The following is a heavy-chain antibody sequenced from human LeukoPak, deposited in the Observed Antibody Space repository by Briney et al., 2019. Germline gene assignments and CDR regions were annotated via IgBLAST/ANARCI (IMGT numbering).Heavy chain of an antibody. Sequence: GASVKVSCKASGYTFTSYDINWVRQATGQGLEWMGWMNPNSGNTGYAQKFQGRVTITRNTSISTAYMEPSSLRSEDTAVYYCARVVKRGYNWFDPWGQGTLVTVSS. V-gene: IGHV1-8*03. J-gene: IGHJ5*02. D-gene: IGHD3-22*01. CDR3: ARVVKRGYNWFDP. CDR2: MNPNSGNT. CDR1: GYTFTSYD.